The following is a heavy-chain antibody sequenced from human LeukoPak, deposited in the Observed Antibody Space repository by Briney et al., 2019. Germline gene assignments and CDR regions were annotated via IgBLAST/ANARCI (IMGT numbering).Heavy chain of an antibody. Sequence: SETLSLTCTVSGGSISSGSYYWSWIRQPAGKGLEWIGRIDTSGSTNYNPSLKSRVTISIDTSKNQFSLKLSSVTAADTAVYYCAREGGYSYGDAPLHFDYWGQGTLVTVSS. D-gene: IGHD5-18*01. J-gene: IGHJ4*02. CDR2: IDTSGST. V-gene: IGHV4-61*02. CDR3: AREGGYSYGDAPLHFDY. CDR1: GGSISSGSYY.